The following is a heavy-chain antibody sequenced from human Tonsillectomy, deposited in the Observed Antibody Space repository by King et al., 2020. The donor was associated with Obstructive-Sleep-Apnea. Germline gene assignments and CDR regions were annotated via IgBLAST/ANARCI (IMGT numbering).Heavy chain of an antibody. J-gene: IGHJ3*02. V-gene: IGHV3-48*04. CDR2: ISSSSGTI. Sequence: VQLVESGGGLVQSGGSLRLSCAASGFTFSSYSMEWVRQAPGKGLEWISYISSSSGTIYYADSVKGRFTISRDNAKSSLYLQMNSLRAEDTAVYYCAGMTQTDAFDIWGQGTMVTVSS. CDR3: AGMTQTDAFDI. CDR1: GFTFSSYS.